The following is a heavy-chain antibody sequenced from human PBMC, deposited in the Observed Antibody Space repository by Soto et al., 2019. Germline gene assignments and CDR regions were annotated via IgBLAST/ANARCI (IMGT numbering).Heavy chain of an antibody. D-gene: IGHD6-19*01. V-gene: IGHV3-15*07. CDR2: IKSKTDGGTT. Sequence: GGSLRLSCAASGFTFSNAWMNWVRQAPGKGLEWVGRIKSKTDGGTTDYAAPVKGRLTISRDDSKNTLYLQMNSLKTEDTAVYYCTTSVAGITYYYGMDVWGQGTTVTVSS. CDR3: TTSVAGITYYYGMDV. CDR1: GFTFSNAW. J-gene: IGHJ6*02.